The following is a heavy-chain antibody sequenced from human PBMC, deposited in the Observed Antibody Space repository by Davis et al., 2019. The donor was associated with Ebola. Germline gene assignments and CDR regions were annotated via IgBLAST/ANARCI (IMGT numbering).Heavy chain of an antibody. Sequence: GESLKISCSASGFTFSSYAMHWVRQAPGKGLEYVAAITTGGGTTYYADSVKGRFTISRDNSKATLYLQMSSLRVEDTAVYYCVKRWAPQQPRPLDYWGQGTLVTVSS. J-gene: IGHJ4*02. CDR1: GFTFSSYA. D-gene: IGHD6-13*01. V-gene: IGHV3-64D*06. CDR2: ITTGGGTT. CDR3: VKRWAPQQPRPLDY.